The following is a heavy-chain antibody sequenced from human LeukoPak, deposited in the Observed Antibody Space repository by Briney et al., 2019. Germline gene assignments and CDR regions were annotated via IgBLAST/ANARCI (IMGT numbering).Heavy chain of an antibody. CDR2: ISSSSSYI. D-gene: IGHD3-22*01. Sequence: GGSLRLSCAASGFTFSSYSMNWVRQAPGKGLEWVSSISSSSSYIYYADSVKGRFTISRDNAKNSLYLQMNSLRAEDTAVYYCARDRGAYYEIDYWGQGTLVTVSS. CDR3: ARDRGAYYEIDY. CDR1: GFTFSSYS. J-gene: IGHJ4*02. V-gene: IGHV3-21*01.